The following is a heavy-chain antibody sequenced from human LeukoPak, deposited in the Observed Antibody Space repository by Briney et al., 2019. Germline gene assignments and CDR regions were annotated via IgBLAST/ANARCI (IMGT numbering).Heavy chain of an antibody. CDR2: IGSSGSYI. J-gene: IGHJ4*02. V-gene: IGHV3-21*04. CDR1: GFTFSNYS. D-gene: IGHD6-19*01. Sequence: SGGSLRLSCAASGFTFSNYSMNWVRQAPGKGLEWVSSIGSSGSYIYYADSVKGRFTISRDNAKNSLYLQMNSLRGEDTAVYYCAGGGYSSGWYSSPDYWGQGTLVTVSS. CDR3: AGGGYSSGWYSSPDY.